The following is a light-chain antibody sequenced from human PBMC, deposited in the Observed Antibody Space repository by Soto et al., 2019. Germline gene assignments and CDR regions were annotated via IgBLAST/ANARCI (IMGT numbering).Light chain of an antibody. Sequence: DIQLTQSPPTLSASVGDRVTITCRASQSIRYYLAWYQQMPGKAPKLLIYGASSLQSGVPSRFSGSGSGTEFAIPVSSLQPDDVETYFCQHPNSYSQTFGQGAKVEIK. V-gene: IGKV1-5*01. CDR3: QHPNSYSQT. CDR2: GAS. CDR1: QSIRYY. J-gene: IGKJ1*01.